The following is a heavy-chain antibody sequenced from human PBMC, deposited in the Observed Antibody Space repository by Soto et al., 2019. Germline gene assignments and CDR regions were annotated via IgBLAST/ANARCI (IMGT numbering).Heavy chain of an antibody. J-gene: IGHJ6*02. Sequence: GGSLRLSCAASGFTFSSYSMNWVRQAPGKGLEWVSSISSSSSYIYYADSVKGRFTISRDNAKNSLYLQMNSLRAEDTAVYYCARDHITMVRGVSYYYYGMDVWGQGTTVTVSS. CDR1: GFTFSSYS. CDR2: ISSSSSYI. CDR3: ARDHITMVRGVSYYYYGMDV. D-gene: IGHD3-10*01. V-gene: IGHV3-21*01.